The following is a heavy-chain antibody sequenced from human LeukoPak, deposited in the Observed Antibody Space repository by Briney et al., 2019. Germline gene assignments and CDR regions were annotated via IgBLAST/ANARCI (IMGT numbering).Heavy chain of an antibody. CDR1: GFTFSSYA. CDR3: TRSVPARPGLIMGYFDS. Sequence: GGSLRLSCVASGFTFSSYAMHWFRQAPGKGLEWLAVMSSDGDHTYYADSVRGRFTISRDNSKNTLFLQMNSLKREDTALYYCTRSVPARPGLIMGYFDSWGQGALVTVSS. V-gene: IGHV3-30-3*01. CDR2: MSSDGDHT. J-gene: IGHJ4*02. D-gene: IGHD6-6*01.